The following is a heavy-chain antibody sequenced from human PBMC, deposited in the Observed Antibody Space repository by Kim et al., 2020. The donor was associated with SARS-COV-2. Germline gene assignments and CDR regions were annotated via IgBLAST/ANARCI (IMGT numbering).Heavy chain of an antibody. J-gene: IGHJ6*03. V-gene: IGHV3-64*01. CDR3: ARGQRVYYEILTGYYDPYYYYYMDV. Sequence: GGSLRLSCAASGFTFSSYAMHWVRQAPGKGLEYVSAISSNGGSTYYANSVKGRFTISRDNSKNTLYLQMGSLRAEDMAVYYCARGQRVYYEILTGYYDPYYYYYMDVWGKGTTVTVSS. D-gene: IGHD3-9*01. CDR2: ISSNGGST. CDR1: GFTFSSYA.